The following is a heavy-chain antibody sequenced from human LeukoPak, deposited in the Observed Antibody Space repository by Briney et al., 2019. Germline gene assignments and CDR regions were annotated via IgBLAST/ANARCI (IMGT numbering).Heavy chain of an antibody. V-gene: IGHV3-66*01. CDR2: IYSGGST. J-gene: IGHJ6*02. D-gene: IGHD2-2*01. Sequence: QPGGSLRLSCAASGFTFSSYAMSWVRQAPGKGLEWVSVIYSGGSTYYADSVKGRFTISRDNSKNTLYLQMNSLRAEDTAVYYCARDPVVVVPAAMGPYGMDVWGQGTTVTVSS. CDR3: ARDPVVVVPAAMGPYGMDV. CDR1: GFTFSSYA.